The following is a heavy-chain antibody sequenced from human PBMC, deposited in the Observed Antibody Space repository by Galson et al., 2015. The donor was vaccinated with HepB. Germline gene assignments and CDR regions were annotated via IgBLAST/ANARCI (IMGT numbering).Heavy chain of an antibody. V-gene: IGHV3-15*01. Sequence: SLRLSCAASGFTFTNAWMSWVRQAPGKGLEWVGRIKSEADGGTADYAAPVKGRFTVSRDDSTKKLYLEMNSLITEDTGLYYCTTEGYSWGQGTLVTVSS. J-gene: IGHJ4*02. CDR1: GFTFTNAW. CDR2: IKSEADGGTA. CDR3: TTEGYS.